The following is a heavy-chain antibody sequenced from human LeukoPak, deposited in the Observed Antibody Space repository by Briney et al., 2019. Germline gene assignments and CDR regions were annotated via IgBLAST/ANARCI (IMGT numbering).Heavy chain of an antibody. J-gene: IGHJ6*02. Sequence: SETLSLTCAVYGGSFSGYYWSWIRQPPGKGLEWIGEINHSGSTNYNPSLKSRVTISVDTSKNQFSLKLSSVTAADTAVYYCAREVILEWLSTPYYYYGMDVWGQGTTVTVSS. V-gene: IGHV4-34*09. CDR3: AREVILEWLSTPYYYYGMDV. CDR1: GGSFSGYY. CDR2: INHSGST. D-gene: IGHD3-3*01.